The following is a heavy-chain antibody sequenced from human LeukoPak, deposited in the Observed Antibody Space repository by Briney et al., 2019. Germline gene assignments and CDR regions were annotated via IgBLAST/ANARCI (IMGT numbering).Heavy chain of an antibody. Sequence: PSETLSLTCAVYGGSFSGYYWSWIRQPPEKGLEWIGEINHSGSTNYNPSLKSRVTISVDTSKNQFSLKLSSVTAADTAVYYCARGPMVRGVIGWFDPWGQGTLVTVSS. D-gene: IGHD3-10*01. CDR1: GGSFSGYY. V-gene: IGHV4-34*01. CDR3: ARGPMVRGVIGWFDP. J-gene: IGHJ5*02. CDR2: INHSGST.